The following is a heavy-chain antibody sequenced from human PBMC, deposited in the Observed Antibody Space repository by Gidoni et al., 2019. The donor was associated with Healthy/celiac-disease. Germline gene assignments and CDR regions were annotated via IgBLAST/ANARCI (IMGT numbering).Heavy chain of an antibody. J-gene: IGHJ6*02. CDR1: GGTFSSYA. D-gene: IGHD2-2*01. V-gene: IGHV1-69*04. CDR2: LIPILGIA. CDR3: ARDYRGIVVVPAALYYYYGMDV. Sequence: QVQLVQSGAEVKKPGSSVKVSCTASGGTFSSYAISWVRQAPGQGLEWMGRLIPILGIANYAKKFQGRVTITADKSTSTAYMELSSLRSEDTAVYYCARDYRGIVVVPAALYYYYGMDVWGQGTTVTVSS.